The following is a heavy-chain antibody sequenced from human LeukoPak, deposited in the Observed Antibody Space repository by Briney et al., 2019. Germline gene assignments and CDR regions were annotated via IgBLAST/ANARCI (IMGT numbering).Heavy chain of an antibody. CDR2: ISYDGSNK. D-gene: IGHD6-19*01. Sequence: GGSLRLSCAASGFTFSSYAMHWVRQAPGKGLEWVAVISYDGSNKYYADSVKGRFTISRDNSKNTLCLQMNSLRAEDTAVYYCARGHLGSSGWLDYWGQGTLVTVSS. V-gene: IGHV3-30-3*01. CDR1: GFTFSSYA. J-gene: IGHJ4*02. CDR3: ARGHLGSSGWLDY.